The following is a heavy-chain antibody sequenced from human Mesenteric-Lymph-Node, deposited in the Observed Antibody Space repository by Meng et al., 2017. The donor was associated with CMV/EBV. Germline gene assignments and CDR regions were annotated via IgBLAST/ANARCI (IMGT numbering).Heavy chain of an antibody. J-gene: IGHJ4*02. CDR2: INDSGSAGGNP. CDR1: Y. Sequence: YWRWQREPAGKGLEWIGEINDSGSAGGNPKNNPSLRSRVTISVDTYKKQVSLRLTSLTAADPAVYYCARGRLTVQMVYATSYFDYWGQGTLVTVSS. D-gene: IGHD2-8*01. V-gene: IGHV4-34*01. CDR3: ARGRLTVQMVYATSYFDY.